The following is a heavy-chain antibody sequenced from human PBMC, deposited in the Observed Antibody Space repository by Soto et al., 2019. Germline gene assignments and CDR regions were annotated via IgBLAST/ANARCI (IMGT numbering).Heavy chain of an antibody. CDR1: GYAFTSYG. Sequence: QVHLVQSGAEVKKPGPSVKVSCKASGYAFTSYGMIWVRQAPGQGLEWMGWINTYNSDTNSAPRLQGRITMTTDTATNTAYMELRSLTSDDTAVYYCVRDERESCRGGNCFYFDYWGQGTQVSVSS. CDR2: INTYNSDT. V-gene: IGHV1-18*04. D-gene: IGHD2-15*01. CDR3: VRDERESCRGGNCFYFDY. J-gene: IGHJ4*02.